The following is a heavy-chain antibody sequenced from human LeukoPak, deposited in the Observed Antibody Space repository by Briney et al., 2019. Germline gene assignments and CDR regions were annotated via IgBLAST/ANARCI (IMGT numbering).Heavy chain of an antibody. D-gene: IGHD2-15*01. CDR1: GFTFSRSA. CDR2: ISSSGNT. J-gene: IGHJ6*03. CDR3: ARDGSEEKRTYYMDV. Sequence: GGFLRLSRAASGFTFSRSAMTWVRQTPGKGLDWVSSISSSGNTYYADSVKGRFTISRDNAKNSLYLQMNSLRAEDTAVYYCARDGSEEKRTYYMDVWGKGTTVTVSS. V-gene: IGHV3-21*01.